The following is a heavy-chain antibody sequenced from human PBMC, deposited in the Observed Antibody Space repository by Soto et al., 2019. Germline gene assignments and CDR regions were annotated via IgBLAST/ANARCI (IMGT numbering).Heavy chain of an antibody. CDR1: GDMFRNSA. J-gene: IGHJ6*02. CDR2: ITPLIRKT. CDR3: ARARLSNGDPNIYFFYGLDV. V-gene: IGHV1-69*01. Sequence: QVQLVQSGAEVKRPGSSVNVSCKASGDMFRNSAFTWVRQAPGQGLAWMGVITPLIRKTDVAQKVQGRVNLTADESTSSLYMEVSSLTSEDTAVYFCARARLSNGDPNIYFFYGLDVWGQGTTITVSS. D-gene: IGHD3-10*01.